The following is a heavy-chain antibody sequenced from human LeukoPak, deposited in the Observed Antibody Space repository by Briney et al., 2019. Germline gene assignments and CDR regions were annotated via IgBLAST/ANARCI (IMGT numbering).Heavy chain of an antibody. J-gene: IGHJ4*02. V-gene: IGHV3-74*01. Sequence: GGSLRLSCAASGFTFSSYWMHWVRQAPGKGLVWVSRINSDGSSTSYADSVKGRFTISRDNAKNTLYLQMNSLRAEDTAVYYCAKDLDGGPPLGYCSSTSCYQDDYWGQGTLVTVSS. CDR1: GFTFSSYW. CDR2: INSDGSST. D-gene: IGHD2-2*01. CDR3: AKDLDGGPPLGYCSSTSCYQDDY.